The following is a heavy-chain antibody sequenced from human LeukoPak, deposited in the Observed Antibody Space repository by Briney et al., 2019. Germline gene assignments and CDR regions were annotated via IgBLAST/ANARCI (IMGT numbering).Heavy chain of an antibody. CDR3: ARVAGYCSTTSCYGYYFDS. CDR2: ITSSGGAI. J-gene: IGHJ4*02. V-gene: IGHV3-48*03. Sequence: GGSLRLSCAASGFTFSSYWMTWIRQAPGKGLEWVSYITSSGGAIYYADSVKGRFTISRDNAKNSLYLQMNSLRAEDTAVYYCARVAGYCSTTSCYGYYFDSWGQGTLVTVSS. D-gene: IGHD2-2*01. CDR1: GFTFSSYW.